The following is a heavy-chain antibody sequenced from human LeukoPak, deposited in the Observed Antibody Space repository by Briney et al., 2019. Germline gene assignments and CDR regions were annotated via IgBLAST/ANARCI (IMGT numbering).Heavy chain of an antibody. CDR1: GGSISSYY. CDR3: ARDGTWIQYFDY. J-gene: IGHJ4*02. CDR2: IYYSGST. D-gene: IGHD5-18*01. Sequence: SETLSLTCTVSGGSISSYYWSWIRQPPGKGLEWIGYIYYSGSTSYNPSLKSRVTISVDTSKNQFSLKLSSVTAADTAVYYCARDGTWIQYFDYWGQGTLVTVSS. V-gene: IGHV4-59*01.